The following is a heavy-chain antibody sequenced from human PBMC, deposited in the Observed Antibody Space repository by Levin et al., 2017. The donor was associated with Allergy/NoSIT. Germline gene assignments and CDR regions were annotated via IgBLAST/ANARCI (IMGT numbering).Heavy chain of an antibody. D-gene: IGHD3-9*01. CDR2: IWYDGSNK. CDR3: ARDLYGILTGYYLDY. J-gene: IGHJ4*02. V-gene: IGHV3-33*01. Sequence: GESLKISCAASGFTFSSFGMHWVRQAPGKGLEWVAVIWYDGSNKYYADSVKGRFTISRDNSKNTLYLQMNSLRAEDTAVYYCARDLYGILTGYYLDYWGQGTLVTVSS. CDR1: GFTFSSFG.